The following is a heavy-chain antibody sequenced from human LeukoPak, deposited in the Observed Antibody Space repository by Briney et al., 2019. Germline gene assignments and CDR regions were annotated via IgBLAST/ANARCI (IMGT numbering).Heavy chain of an antibody. CDR1: GFTFSSYE. D-gene: IGHD3-9*01. CDR2: ISSSGSTI. CDR3: AKDVTISGKYYFDY. V-gene: IGHV3-48*03. Sequence: PGGSLRLSCAASGFTFSSYEMNWVRQAPGKGLEWVSYISSSGSTIYYADSVKGRFTISRDNAKNSLYLQMNSLRAEDTAVYYCAKDVTISGKYYFDYWGQGTLVTVSS. J-gene: IGHJ4*02.